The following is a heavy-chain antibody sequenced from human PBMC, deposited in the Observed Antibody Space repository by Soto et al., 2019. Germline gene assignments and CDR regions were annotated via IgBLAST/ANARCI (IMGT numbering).Heavy chain of an antibody. CDR2: ISASGDTT. Sequence: EVQLLESGGGLVQPGGSLRLSCAASGFSFSTCAVSWFRQAPGKGLEWVSSISASGDTTHYAESVRGRFTISRDNSRKTLHLQMSSLTAEDTAIYSCAAQATGYFVPFDFWGRRTLVTVSS. J-gene: IGHJ4*02. D-gene: IGHD3-22*01. CDR3: AAQATGYFVPFDF. CDR1: GFSFSTCA. V-gene: IGHV3-23*01.